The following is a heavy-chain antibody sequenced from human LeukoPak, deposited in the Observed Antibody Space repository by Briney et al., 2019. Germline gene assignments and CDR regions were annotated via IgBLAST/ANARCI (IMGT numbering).Heavy chain of an antibody. CDR2: IKQDGSQE. CDR1: GFTFSNYW. J-gene: IGHJ4*02. CDR3: ARGVPYPSWSGPHYSDD. V-gene: IGHV3-7*01. Sequence: GGSLRLSCAASGFTFSNYWMTWVRQGPGKGLEWVAHIKQDGSQEYYVDSVRGRFTISRDNAKNSLNLQMNYLRSDDTAVYYCARGVPYPSWSGPHYSDDWGQGILVTVSS. D-gene: IGHD3-3*01.